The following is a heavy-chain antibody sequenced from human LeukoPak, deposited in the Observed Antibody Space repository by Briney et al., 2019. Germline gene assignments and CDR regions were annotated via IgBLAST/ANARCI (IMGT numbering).Heavy chain of an antibody. J-gene: IGHJ4*02. CDR1: GFTFSSFG. CDR2: ISYDGSNK. Sequence: GGSLRLSCAASGFTFSSFGVHWVRQAPGKGLEWVAVISYDGSNKYYADSVKGRFTISRDNSKNTLCLQMNSLRAEDTAVYYCAKDRGVTTVTTGPDYWGQGTLVTVSS. D-gene: IGHD4-17*01. CDR3: AKDRGVTTVTTGPDY. V-gene: IGHV3-30*18.